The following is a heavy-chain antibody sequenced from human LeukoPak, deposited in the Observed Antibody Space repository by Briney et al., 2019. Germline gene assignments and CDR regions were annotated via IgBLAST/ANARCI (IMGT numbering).Heavy chain of an antibody. CDR1: GGSISSSSYY. V-gene: IGHV4-39*01. CDR2: IYYSGST. D-gene: IGHD2-2*01. J-gene: IGHJ6*02. CDR3: ASCSSPRCYYLGYYGMDV. Sequence: SETLSLTWTVSGGSISSSSYYWGWIRQPPGKGLEWSGSIYYSGSTYYNPSLKSRVTISVDTSKNHFSLKLSSVTAADTAVYYCASCSSPRCYYLGYYGMDVWGQGTTVTVSS.